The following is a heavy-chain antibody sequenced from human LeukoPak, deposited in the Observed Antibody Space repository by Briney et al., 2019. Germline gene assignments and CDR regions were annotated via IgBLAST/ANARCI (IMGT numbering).Heavy chain of an antibody. CDR1: GGSIRSSNW. J-gene: IGHJ4*02. CDR3: ATETYYDSSGPHFDY. CDR2: IYHTGNT. Sequence: PSGTLSLTCAVSGGSIRSSNWGSWVRQPPGKGLEWIGVIYHTGNTNYNPSLKSRVTISVDKSKNQFSLKLRSVTAADTAVYYCATETYYDSSGPHFDYWGQGTLVTVSS. V-gene: IGHV4-4*02. D-gene: IGHD3-22*01.